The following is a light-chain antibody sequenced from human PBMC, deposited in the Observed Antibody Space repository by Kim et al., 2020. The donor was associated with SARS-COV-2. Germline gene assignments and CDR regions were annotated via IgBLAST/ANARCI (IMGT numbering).Light chain of an antibody. V-gene: IGKV3-11*01. Sequence: PGESATLSCRARQSISHFLAWYQQKPGQPPRLLIYDTYPRAAGIPARFSGSGSGTEFTLIISSLEPEDFAVYYCQQRSNWPPEYTFGPGTKVDIK. CDR3: QQRSNWPPEYT. J-gene: IGKJ3*01. CDR2: DTY. CDR1: QSISHF.